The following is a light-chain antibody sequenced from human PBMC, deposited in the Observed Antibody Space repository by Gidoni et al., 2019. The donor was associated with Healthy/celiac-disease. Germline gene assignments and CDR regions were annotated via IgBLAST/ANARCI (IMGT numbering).Light chain of an antibody. V-gene: IGKV4-1*01. CDR2: WAS. CDR1: QSVLYSSNNKNY. J-gene: IGKJ1*01. Sequence: DIVMTQSPDSLAVSLGERATIHCKSSQSVLYSSNNKNYLAWYQQKPGQPPKLLIYWASTRESGVPDRFSGSWSGTDFTLTISSLQAEDVAVYYCQQYYSTPRTFXQXTKVEIK. CDR3: QQYYSTPRT.